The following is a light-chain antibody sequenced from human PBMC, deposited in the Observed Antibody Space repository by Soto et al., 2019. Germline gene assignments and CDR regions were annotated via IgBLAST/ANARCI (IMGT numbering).Light chain of an antibody. Sequence: EIVLTQSPGTLSLSPGEGVTLSCRASQSVSSGYLAWYQHKPGQAPRLLIYSASSRATGIPDRFSGSGSGTDFTLTISRLEPEDFAVYYCQQYGTSPRTLGQGTKLEIK. CDR3: QQYGTSPRT. CDR2: SAS. J-gene: IGKJ2*01. CDR1: QSVSSGY. V-gene: IGKV3-20*01.